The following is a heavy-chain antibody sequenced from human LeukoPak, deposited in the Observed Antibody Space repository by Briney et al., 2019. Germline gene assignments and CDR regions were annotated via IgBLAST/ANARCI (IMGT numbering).Heavy chain of an antibody. D-gene: IGHD3-10*01. J-gene: IGHJ3*02. CDR3: AKDRFRRPDAFDI. V-gene: IGHV3-23*01. CDR1: GFTFSSYA. Sequence: GGSLRLSFAASGFTFSSYAMSWVRQAPAKVLELVSAISGSGGSTYYADSVKDRFTISRDKSKNTRYLQMNSLRAEDTAVYYCAKDRFRRPDAFDIWGQGTMVTVSS. CDR2: ISGSGGST.